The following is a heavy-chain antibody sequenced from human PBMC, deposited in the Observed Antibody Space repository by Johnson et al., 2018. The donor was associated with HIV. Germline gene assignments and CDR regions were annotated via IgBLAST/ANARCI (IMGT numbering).Heavy chain of an antibody. V-gene: IGHV3-20*04. CDR3: ARSFDSSDYWKHAFDV. J-gene: IGHJ3*01. Sequence: VQLVESGGGVVRPGGSLRLSCAASGFTFDDYGMSWVRQAPGKGLEWVSGINWNGDPTGYDDSVKGRFTVSRDNGKNSLYLQMNSLRVEDTALYYCARSFDSSDYWKHAFDVWGQGTMVTVSS. CDR1: GFTFDDYG. CDR2: INWNGDPT. D-gene: IGHD3-22*01.